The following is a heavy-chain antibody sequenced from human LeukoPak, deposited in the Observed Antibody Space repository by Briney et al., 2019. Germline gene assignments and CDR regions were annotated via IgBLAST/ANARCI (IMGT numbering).Heavy chain of an antibody. CDR3: ARDAYCSGGSCGRVGAFDI. J-gene: IGHJ3*02. Sequence: GGSLRLSCAASGVTISSNYMSWVRQPPGKGLEWVSVIYSGAGTYYAASVKGRFTISRDNSKNQLYLQMNSLRAEDTAVYYCARDAYCSGGSCGRVGAFDIWGPGTMVTVSS. CDR2: IYSGAGT. D-gene: IGHD2-15*01. V-gene: IGHV3-66*01. CDR1: GVTISSNY.